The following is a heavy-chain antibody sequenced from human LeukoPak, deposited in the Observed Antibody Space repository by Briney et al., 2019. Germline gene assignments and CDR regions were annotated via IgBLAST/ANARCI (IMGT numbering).Heavy chain of an antibody. CDR1: GYTFTSYD. V-gene: IGHV1-8*03. CDR3: ARGPYSNYPVNYYYYYMDV. Sequence: ASAKVSCKASGYTFTSYDINWVRQATGQGLEWMGWMNPNSGNTGYAQKFQGRVTITRNTSISTAYMELSSLRSEDTAVYYCARGPYSNYPVNYYYYYMDVWGKGTTVTVSS. CDR2: MNPNSGNT. J-gene: IGHJ6*03. D-gene: IGHD4-11*01.